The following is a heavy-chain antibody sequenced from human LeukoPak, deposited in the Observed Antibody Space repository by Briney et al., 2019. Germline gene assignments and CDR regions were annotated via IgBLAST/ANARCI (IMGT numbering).Heavy chain of an antibody. CDR3: AKDISDSSSWYLHYYYGMDV. J-gene: IGHJ6*02. CDR2: ISYDGINK. CDR1: GFTFSSYA. D-gene: IGHD6-13*01. Sequence: GGSLRLSCAASGFTFSSYAMHWVRQAPGKGLDWVAIISYDGINKYYADSVKGRFTISRDDAKNSLYLQMNSLRAEDTALYYCAKDISDSSSWYLHYYYGMDVWGQGTTVTVSS. V-gene: IGHV3-30-3*01.